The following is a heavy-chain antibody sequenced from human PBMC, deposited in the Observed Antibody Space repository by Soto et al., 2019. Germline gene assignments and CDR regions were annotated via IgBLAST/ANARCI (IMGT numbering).Heavy chain of an antibody. CDR2: INHSGST. Sequence: QVQLQQWGAGLLKSSETLSLTCAVYGGSFSGYYWSWIRQPPGKGLEWIGEINHSGSTNYNPSLKSRVTISLDTSKNQFSLWLSSVTAADTAVYYCERGHIHDYVWGSSRYHFDYWGQGTLVTVSS. V-gene: IGHV4-34*01. J-gene: IGHJ4*02. CDR3: ERGHIHDYVWGSSRYHFDY. CDR1: GGSFSGYY. D-gene: IGHD3-16*02.